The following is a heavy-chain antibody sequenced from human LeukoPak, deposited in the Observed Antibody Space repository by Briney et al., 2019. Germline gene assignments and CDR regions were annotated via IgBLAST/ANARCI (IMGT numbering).Heavy chain of an antibody. D-gene: IGHD3-16*02. CDR3: ARDRIPHGYDYVWGSYRPSEFDY. CDR2: ISGSGGST. V-gene: IGHV3-23*01. J-gene: IGHJ4*02. CDR1: GFTFSSYA. Sequence: GGSLRLSCAASGFTFSSYAMSWVRQAPGKGLEWVSTISGSGGSTYYADSVKGRFTISRDNSKNTLYLQMNSLRAEDTAVYYCARDRIPHGYDYVWGSYRPSEFDYWGQGTLVTVSS.